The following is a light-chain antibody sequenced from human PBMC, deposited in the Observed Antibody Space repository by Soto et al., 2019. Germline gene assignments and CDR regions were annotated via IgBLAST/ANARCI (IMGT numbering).Light chain of an antibody. CDR1: SSDVGGYNY. J-gene: IGLJ1*01. CDR3: CSYAGSYTFYV. Sequence: QSVLTQPRSVSGSPGQSVTISCTGTSSDVGGYNYFSWYQQHPGKAPILMIYDVSKRPSGVPDRFSGSKSGNTASLTISGLQAEDEADYYCCSYAGSYTFYVFGTGTKVTVL. V-gene: IGLV2-11*01. CDR2: DVS.